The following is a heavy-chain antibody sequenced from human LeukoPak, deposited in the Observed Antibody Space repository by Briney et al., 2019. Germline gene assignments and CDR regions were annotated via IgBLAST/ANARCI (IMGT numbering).Heavy chain of an antibody. CDR2: VYFSGST. CDR3: ANAGYSSGGYSGWFDP. CDR1: GGSISSYN. V-gene: IGHV4-59*01. Sequence: SETLSLTCTVSGGSISSYNWSWIRHPPGKGLEWMWYVYFSGSTNYNPSLKSRVTISVDTSKNQFSLKLSSVTAADTAVYYCANAGYSSGGYSGWFDPWGQGTLVTVSS. D-gene: IGHD6-25*01. J-gene: IGHJ5*02.